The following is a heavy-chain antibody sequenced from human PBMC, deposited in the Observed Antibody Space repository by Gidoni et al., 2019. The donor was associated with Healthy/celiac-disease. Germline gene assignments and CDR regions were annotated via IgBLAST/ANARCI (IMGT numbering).Heavy chain of an antibody. CDR3: AKREDYGGNKAGYYFDY. J-gene: IGHJ4*02. Sequence: EVQLLESGGGLVQPGGSLRLSCAASGFPFSSYAMSWVRQAPGKGLEWVSAISGSGGSTYYADSVKGRFTISRDNSKNTLYLQMNSLRAEDTAVYYCAKREDYGGNKAGYYFDYWGQGTLVTVSS. D-gene: IGHD4-17*01. CDR1: GFPFSSYA. CDR2: ISGSGGST. V-gene: IGHV3-23*01.